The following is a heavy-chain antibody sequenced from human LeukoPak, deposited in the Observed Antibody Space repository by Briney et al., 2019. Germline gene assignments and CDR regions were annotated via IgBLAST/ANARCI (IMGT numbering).Heavy chain of an antibody. Sequence: GGSLRLSCAASGFTSSSYGMHWVRQAPGKGLEWVAVISYDGSNKYYADSVKGRFTISRDNSKNTLYLQMNSLRAEDTAVYYCAKDGDSGWFDPWGQGTLVTVSS. CDR3: AKDGDSGWFDP. V-gene: IGHV3-30*18. J-gene: IGHJ5*02. CDR1: GFTSSSYG. D-gene: IGHD7-27*01. CDR2: ISYDGSNK.